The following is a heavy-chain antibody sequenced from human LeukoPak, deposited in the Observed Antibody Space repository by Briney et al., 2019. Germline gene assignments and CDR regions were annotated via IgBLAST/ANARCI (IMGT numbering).Heavy chain of an antibody. Sequence: ASVKVSCKASGYTFTSYDINWVRQATGQGLEWMGWMNPNSGNTGCAQKFQGRVTMTRNTSISTAYMELSSLRSEDTAVYYCARAKKQWLVRYYFDYWGQGTLVTVSS. J-gene: IGHJ4*02. V-gene: IGHV1-8*01. D-gene: IGHD6-19*01. CDR1: GYTFTSYD. CDR2: MNPNSGNT. CDR3: ARAKKQWLVRYYFDY.